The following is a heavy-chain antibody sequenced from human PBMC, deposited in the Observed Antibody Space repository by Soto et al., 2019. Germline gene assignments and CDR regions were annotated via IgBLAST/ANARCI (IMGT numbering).Heavy chain of an antibody. CDR1: GYTFTGYY. D-gene: IGHD2-15*01. CDR3: ARDRVGKGWFDP. J-gene: IGHJ5*02. V-gene: IGHV1-46*03. CDR2: INPSGGST. Sequence: ASVKVSCKASGYTFTGYYMHWVRQAPGQGLEWMGIINPSGGSTSYAQKFQGRVTMTRDTSTSTVYMELSSLRSEDTAVYYCARDRVGKGWFDPWGQGTLVTVSS.